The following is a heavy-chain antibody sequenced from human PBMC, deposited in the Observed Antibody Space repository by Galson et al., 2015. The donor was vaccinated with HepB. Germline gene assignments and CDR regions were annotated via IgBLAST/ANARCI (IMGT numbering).Heavy chain of an antibody. V-gene: IGHV1-69*04. CDR3: ARDSSWGGSYTLDY. CDR2: IIPILGIA. J-gene: IGHJ4*02. Sequence: SVKVSCKASGGTFSSYAISWVRQAPGQGLEWMGRIIPILGIANYAQKFQGRVTITADKSTSTAYMELSSLRSDDTAVYYCARDSSWGGSYTLDYWGQGTLVTVSS. CDR1: GGTFSSYA. D-gene: IGHD1-26*01.